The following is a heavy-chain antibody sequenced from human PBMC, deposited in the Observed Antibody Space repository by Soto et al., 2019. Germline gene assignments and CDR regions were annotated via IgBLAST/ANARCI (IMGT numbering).Heavy chain of an antibody. Sequence: ASVKVSCKASGYTFTSYGISWVRQAPGQGLEWMGWISAYNGNTNYAQKLQGRVTMTTDTSTSTAYMERRSLRSDDTAVYYCARARTWGGGENAFDIWGQGTMVTVSS. J-gene: IGHJ3*02. CDR3: ARARTWGGGENAFDI. CDR2: ISAYNGNT. D-gene: IGHD3-16*01. CDR1: GYTFTSYG. V-gene: IGHV1-18*04.